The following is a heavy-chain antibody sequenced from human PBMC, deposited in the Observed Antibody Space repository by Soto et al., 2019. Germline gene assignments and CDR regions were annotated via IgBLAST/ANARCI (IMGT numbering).Heavy chain of an antibody. V-gene: IGHV4-4*02. Sequence: SETLSLTCAVSGGSISSSNWWSWVRQPPGKGLEWIGEIYHSGSTNYNPSLKSRVTISVDKSKNQFSLKLSSVTAADTAVYYCARTIRSGYSHRDYAFDIWGQGTMVTVSS. CDR2: IYHSGST. CDR3: ARTIRSGYSHRDYAFDI. D-gene: IGHD3-22*01. J-gene: IGHJ3*02. CDR1: GGSISSSNW.